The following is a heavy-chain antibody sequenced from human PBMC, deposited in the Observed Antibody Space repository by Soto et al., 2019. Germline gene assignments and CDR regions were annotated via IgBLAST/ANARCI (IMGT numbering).Heavy chain of an antibody. V-gene: IGHV5-51*01. D-gene: IGHD3-3*02. CDR1: GYSFTGYW. Sequence: GESLKISCKGSGYSFTGYWIGWVRQMPGKGLEWMGIIYPGDSDTRYSPSFQGQVTISADKAISTAYLQWSSLKASDTAMYYCAGVAAFTISIMDVWRQGTTVTVS. CDR2: IYPGDSDT. CDR3: AGVAAFTISIMDV. J-gene: IGHJ6*02.